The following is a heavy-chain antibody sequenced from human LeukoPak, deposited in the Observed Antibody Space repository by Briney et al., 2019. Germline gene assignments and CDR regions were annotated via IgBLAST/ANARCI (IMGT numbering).Heavy chain of an antibody. D-gene: IGHD3-3*01. V-gene: IGHV3-23*01. J-gene: IGHJ3*02. CDR3: AKAPGSGSDAFDI. CDR1: GFTFSSYA. Sequence: GGSLRLSCAASGFTFSSYAMSWVRQAPGKELEWVSAISGSGGSTYYADSVKGRSTISRDNSKNTLYLQMNSLRAEDTAVYYCAKAPGSGSDAFDIWGQGTMVTVSS. CDR2: ISGSGGST.